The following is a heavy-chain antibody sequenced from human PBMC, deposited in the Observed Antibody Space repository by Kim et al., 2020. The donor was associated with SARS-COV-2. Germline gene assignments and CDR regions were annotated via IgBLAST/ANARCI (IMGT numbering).Heavy chain of an antibody. CDR1: GFTFGEYA. V-gene: IGHV3-49*04. Sequence: GGSLRLSCTASGFTFGEYAMSWVRQAPGKGXEGVGFIRSKAYGGTTEYAASVKGRFTISRDDSKSIAYLQMNSLKTEDTAVYYWTGAYCSSTSCYRPYYYXYYMXVXGEGTAVTVSS. CDR2: IRSKAYGGTT. CDR3: TGAYCSSTSCYRPYYYXYYMXV. D-gene: IGHD2-2*01. J-gene: IGHJ6*03.